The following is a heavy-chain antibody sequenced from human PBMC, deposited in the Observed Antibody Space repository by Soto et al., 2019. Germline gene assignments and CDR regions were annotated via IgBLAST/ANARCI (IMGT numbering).Heavy chain of an antibody. CDR1: GYTFTSYA. Sequence: AASVKVSCKASGYTFTSYAMHWVRQAPGQRLEWMGWINAGNGNTKYSQKYQGRVTITADESTSTAYMELSSLRSEDTAVYYCASRLGDIVLVPAAIPGYSSSPRSVGYYYYGMDVWGQGTTVTVSS. D-gene: IGHD2-2*01. V-gene: IGHV1-3*01. J-gene: IGHJ6*02. CDR2: INAGNGNT. CDR3: ASRLGDIVLVPAAIPGYSSSPRSVGYYYYGMDV.